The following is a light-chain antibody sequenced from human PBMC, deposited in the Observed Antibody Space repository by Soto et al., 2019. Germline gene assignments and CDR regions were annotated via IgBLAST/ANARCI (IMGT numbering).Light chain of an antibody. V-gene: IGKV1-39*01. CDR2: AAS. Sequence: DIQMAQSPSSLSASLGDRVTITCRASENIRHYLNWYQQKPGKAPTLLIYAASTLQSGVPSRFSGSGSGADFTLTISSLQPEDFASYYCQQTYTMPCTFGQGTKLEIE. J-gene: IGKJ2*02. CDR3: QQTYTMPCT. CDR1: ENIRHY.